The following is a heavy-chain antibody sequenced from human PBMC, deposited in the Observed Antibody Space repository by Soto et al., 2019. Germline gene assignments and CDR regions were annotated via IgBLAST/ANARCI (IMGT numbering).Heavy chain of an antibody. CDR3: GRGASGSYRLDY. D-gene: IGHD3-10*01. CDR2: INSDGSST. V-gene: IGHV3-74*01. J-gene: IGHJ4*02. CDR1: GFTFSSYW. Sequence: EVQLVESGGGLVQPGESLRLSCAASGFTFSSYWMHWVRQAPGKGLVWVSRINSDGSSTNYADSVKGKFTISRDNAKNTLYLQMNSLRAEDTAVYYCGRGASGSYRLDYWGQGTLVTVSS.